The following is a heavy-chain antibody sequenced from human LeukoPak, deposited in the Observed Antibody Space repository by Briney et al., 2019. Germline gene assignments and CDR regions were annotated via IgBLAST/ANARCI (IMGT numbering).Heavy chain of an antibody. CDR1: GESFSGYY. Sequence: PSETLSLTCAVYGESFSGYYWSWIRQPPGKGLEWIGEINHSGSTNYNPSLKSRVTISVDTSKNQFSLKLSSVTAADTAVYYCARVFDFWSGYYIFYWYFDLWGRGTLVTVSS. J-gene: IGHJ2*01. D-gene: IGHD3-3*01. CDR2: INHSGST. V-gene: IGHV4-34*01. CDR3: ARVFDFWSGYYIFYWYFDL.